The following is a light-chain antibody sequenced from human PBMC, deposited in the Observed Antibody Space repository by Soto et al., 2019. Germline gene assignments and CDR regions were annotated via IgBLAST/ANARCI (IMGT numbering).Light chain of an antibody. Sequence: EIVLTQSPATLSLSPGERATLSCRASQSISIYLAWYQQKPGQAPRVLIYDAYNRATGIPARFSGSGSGTDFTLTISSLKPEDFAVYYCQQRSNWPLTFGGGTRVEIK. J-gene: IGKJ4*01. CDR3: QQRSNWPLT. V-gene: IGKV3-11*01. CDR1: QSISIY. CDR2: DAY.